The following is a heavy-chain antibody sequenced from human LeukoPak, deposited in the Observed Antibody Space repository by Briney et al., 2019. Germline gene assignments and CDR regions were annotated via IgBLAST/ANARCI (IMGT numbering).Heavy chain of an antibody. CDR1: GYTFTAYY. V-gene: IGHV1-2*03. Sequence: LVASVKVSCKASGYTFTAYYINWVRQAPGQGLEWMGWINPNTGGTKYAERFQDRATMTRDTSISTAYMDLSSLRSDDTGVYYCAETSDSSGYSLNYWGQGTLVTVSS. J-gene: IGHJ4*02. CDR3: AETSDSSGYSLNY. CDR2: INPNTGGT. D-gene: IGHD3-22*01.